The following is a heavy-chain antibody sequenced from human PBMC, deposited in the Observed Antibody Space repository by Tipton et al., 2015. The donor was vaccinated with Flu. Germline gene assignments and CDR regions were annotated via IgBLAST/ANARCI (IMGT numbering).Heavy chain of an antibody. CDR2: IYTSGST. Sequence: TLSLTCIVSGGSISSYYWSWIRQPAGKGLEWIGRIYTSGSTNYNPSLKSRVTMSVDTSKNQFSLKLSPVTAADTAVYYCARGEYCSGDTCYECWFDPWGQGTLVTVST. CDR1: GGSISSYY. D-gene: IGHD2-15*01. V-gene: IGHV4-4*07. CDR3: ARGEYCSGDTCYECWFDP. J-gene: IGHJ5*02.